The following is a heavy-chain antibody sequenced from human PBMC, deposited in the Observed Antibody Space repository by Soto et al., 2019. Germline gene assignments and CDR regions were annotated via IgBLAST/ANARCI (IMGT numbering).Heavy chain of an antibody. V-gene: IGHV4-31*03. Sequence: QVQLQESGPGLVKRSQTLSLTCTVSGGSISSGGYYWSWIRQHPGKGLEWIGYIYYSGSTYYNPSLKSRVTISVDTSKNQFSLKLSSVTAADTAVYYCARGVTMVRGVIHTPYFDYWGQGTLVTVSS. CDR3: ARGVTMVRGVIHTPYFDY. D-gene: IGHD3-10*01. J-gene: IGHJ4*02. CDR2: IYYSGST. CDR1: GGSISSGGYY.